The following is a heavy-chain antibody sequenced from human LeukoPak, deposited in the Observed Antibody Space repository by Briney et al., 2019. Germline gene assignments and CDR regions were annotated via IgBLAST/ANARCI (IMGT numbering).Heavy chain of an antibody. Sequence: VASVKVSCKASGYTFTGYYMHWVRQAPGQGLEWMGWINPNSGGTNYAQKFQGRVTMTRDTSISTAYMELSRLRSDDTAVYYCAIRARTHGWWFDPWGQGTLVTVSS. CDR3: AIRARTHGWWFDP. CDR2: INPNSGGT. D-gene: IGHD6-19*01. V-gene: IGHV1-2*02. CDR1: GYTFTGYY. J-gene: IGHJ5*02.